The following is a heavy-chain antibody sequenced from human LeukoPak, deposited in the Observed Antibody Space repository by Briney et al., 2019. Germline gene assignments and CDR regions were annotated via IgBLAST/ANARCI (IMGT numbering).Heavy chain of an antibody. V-gene: IGHV3-33*06. CDR1: GFTFSSYG. D-gene: IGHD1-26*01. Sequence: GGSLRLSCAASGFTFSSYGMHWVRQAPGKGLEWVAVIWYDGSNKYYADSVKGRFTISRDNSKNTLYLQMNSLRAEDTAVYYCTKDKYSGSYIHYWGQGTLVTVSS. J-gene: IGHJ4*02. CDR3: TKDKYSGSYIHY. CDR2: IWYDGSNK.